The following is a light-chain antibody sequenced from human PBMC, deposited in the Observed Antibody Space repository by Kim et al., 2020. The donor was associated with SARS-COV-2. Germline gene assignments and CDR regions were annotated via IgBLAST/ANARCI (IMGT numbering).Light chain of an antibody. CDR2: DVD. CDR3: SSYTVNGTPV. Sequence: GQSITISCTGTSSDVGAYNHVSWYQQHPGKAPKLIIYDVDLRASGISDRFSGSRSGNTASLTISGLQAEDEALYHCSSYTVNGTPVFAGGTQLTVL. V-gene: IGLV2-14*03. CDR1: SSDVGAYNH. J-gene: IGLJ2*01.